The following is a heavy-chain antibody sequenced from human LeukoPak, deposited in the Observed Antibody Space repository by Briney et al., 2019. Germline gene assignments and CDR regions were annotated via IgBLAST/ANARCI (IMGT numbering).Heavy chain of an antibody. CDR3: ATVGHIAAAVGWFDP. J-gene: IGHJ5*02. Sequence: ASVKVSCKVSGYTLTELSMHWVRPAPGNGLAGMGGFDPEDGETIYAQKFQGRVTMTEDTSTDTAYMELSSLRSEDTAVYYCATVGHIAAAVGWFDPWGEGTLVTVSS. CDR1: GYTLTELS. V-gene: IGHV1-24*01. D-gene: IGHD6-13*01. CDR2: FDPEDGET.